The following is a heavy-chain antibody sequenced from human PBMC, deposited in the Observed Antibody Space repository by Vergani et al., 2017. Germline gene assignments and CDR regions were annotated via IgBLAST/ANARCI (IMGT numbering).Heavy chain of an antibody. J-gene: IGHJ6*02. Sequence: VQLVQSGAEVKKPGATMKISCKVSGYTFTDHCMHWVKHAPGKGLEWMGLVDPEDGETIYAEKFKGRVTIAADTSTDTAHLELSSLRSEDTAVYYCATPQTVTTGGMEVWVQGTTVIVSS. D-gene: IGHD4-17*01. CDR3: ATPQTVTTGGMEV. CDR1: GYTFTDHC. CDR2: VDPEDGET. V-gene: IGHV1-69-2*01.